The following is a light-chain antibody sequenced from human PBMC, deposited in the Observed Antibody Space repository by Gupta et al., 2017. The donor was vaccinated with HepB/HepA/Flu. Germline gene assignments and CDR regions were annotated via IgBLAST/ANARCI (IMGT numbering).Light chain of an antibody. CDR3: GTWESRLSSGV. CDR1: SSNIGNKY. J-gene: IGLJ3*02. CDR2: ENN. Sequence: QSVLTQPPSVSAAPLQKVTIYCSGSSSNIGNKYVSWYQQLPGKAPKLLIYENNRRPSGIPDRFSGSKSGTSDTLGVNGLQTEDEADYYCGTWESRLSSGVFGGGTKLTVL. V-gene: IGLV1-51*02.